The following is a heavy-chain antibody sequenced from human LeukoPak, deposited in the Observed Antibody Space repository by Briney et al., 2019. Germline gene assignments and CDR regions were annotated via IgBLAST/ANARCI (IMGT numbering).Heavy chain of an antibody. D-gene: IGHD3-10*01. J-gene: IGHJ3*02. CDR2: INPNSGGT. V-gene: IGHV1-2*02. Sequence: ASVKVSCKASGYTFTGYYMHWVRQAPGQGLEWMGWINPNSGGTNYAQKFQGRVTMTRDTSISTAYMELSRLRSDDTAVYYCARASGSGSYRMLAFDIWGQGTMVTVSS. CDR1: GYTFTGYY. CDR3: ARASGSGSYRMLAFDI.